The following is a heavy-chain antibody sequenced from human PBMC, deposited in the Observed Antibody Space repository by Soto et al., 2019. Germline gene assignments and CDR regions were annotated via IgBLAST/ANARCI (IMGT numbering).Heavy chain of an antibody. D-gene: IGHD3-3*01. CDR1: GGSFSCYY. Sequence: SETLSLTCTVYGGSFSCYYWSWIRQPPGKGLEWIGEINHSGSTNYNPSLKSRVTISVDTSKNQFSLKLSSVTAADTAVYYCARGRITIFGVVPDYWGQGTLVTVSS. CDR2: INHSGST. CDR3: ARGRITIFGVVPDY. V-gene: IGHV4-34*01. J-gene: IGHJ4*02.